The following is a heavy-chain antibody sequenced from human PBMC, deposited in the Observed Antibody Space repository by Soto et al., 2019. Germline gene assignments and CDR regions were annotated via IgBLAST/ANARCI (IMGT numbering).Heavy chain of an antibody. Sequence: QVQLQQWGAGLLKPSATLSLTCAVYGESFSGYYWSWIRQPPGKGLEWIGEINHSGSTNYNPSLKSRVTISVDTSKNQFALKLNSVTAADTAVYYCARCRILGGTYLDYCGQGTLVTVSS. D-gene: IGHD3-9*01. V-gene: IGHV4-34*01. CDR2: INHSGST. CDR3: ARCRILGGTYLDY. CDR1: GESFSGYY. J-gene: IGHJ4*02.